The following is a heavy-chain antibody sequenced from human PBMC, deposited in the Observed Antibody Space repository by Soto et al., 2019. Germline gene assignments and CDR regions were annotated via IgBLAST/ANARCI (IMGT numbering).Heavy chain of an antibody. Sequence: QITLKESGPTLVKPTQTLTLTCTFSGFSLSTSGVGVGWIRQPPGKALEWLALIYWDDDKRYSPSLKSRLTITKDTSKTPVVLTMTNMDPVDTATYYCAHSLKADYGDYAPFDYWGQGTLVTVSS. D-gene: IGHD4-17*01. CDR1: GFSLSTSGVG. CDR3: AHSLKADYGDYAPFDY. V-gene: IGHV2-5*02. J-gene: IGHJ4*02. CDR2: IYWDDDK.